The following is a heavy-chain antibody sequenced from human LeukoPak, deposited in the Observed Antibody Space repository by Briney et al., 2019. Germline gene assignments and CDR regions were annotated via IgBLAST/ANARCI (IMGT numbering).Heavy chain of an antibody. Sequence: PGESLRLSCAASGFTFSSYSMNWVRQAPGKGLEWVSYISSSSSTIYYADSVKGRFTISRDNAKNSLYLQMNSLRAEDTAVYYCARVGYYFWSGDQSYFDYWGQGTLVTVSS. V-gene: IGHV3-48*01. CDR1: GFTFSSYS. CDR3: ARVGYYFWSGDQSYFDY. J-gene: IGHJ4*02. CDR2: ISSSSSTI. D-gene: IGHD3-3*01.